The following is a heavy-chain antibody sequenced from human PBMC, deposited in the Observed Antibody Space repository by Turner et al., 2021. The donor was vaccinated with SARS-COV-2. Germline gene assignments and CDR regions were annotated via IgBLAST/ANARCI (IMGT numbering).Heavy chain of an antibody. CDR2: MYYSGTT. V-gene: IGHV4-39*01. D-gene: IGHD3-16*01. Sequence: QLQESGPGVVKPSETLSLTSTVSGGSISSYDYYWDWIRQPPGMGLEWIGSMYYSGTTHYNPSLRGRVTISIDTSKNQFSLKVTSVTATDTAVYYCARRGDYWGQGMLVTVSS. J-gene: IGHJ4*02. CDR1: GGSISSYDYY. CDR3: ARRGDY.